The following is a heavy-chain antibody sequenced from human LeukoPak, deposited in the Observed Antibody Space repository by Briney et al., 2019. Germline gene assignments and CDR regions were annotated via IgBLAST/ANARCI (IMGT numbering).Heavy chain of an antibody. V-gene: IGHV1-69*04. CDR2: IIPILGMA. D-gene: IGHD3-22*01. CDR1: GGTFSSYA. CDR3: AREGTYYYDSSGSNWFDP. J-gene: IGHJ5*02. Sequence: ASVKVSCKASGGTFSSYAISWARQAPGQGLEWMGRIIPILGMANYAQKFQGRVTITADKSTSTAHMELSSLRSEDTAVYYCAREGTYYYDSSGSNWFDPWGQGTLVTVSS.